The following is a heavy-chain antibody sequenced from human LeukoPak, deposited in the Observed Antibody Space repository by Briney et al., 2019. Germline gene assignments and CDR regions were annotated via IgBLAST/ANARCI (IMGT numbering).Heavy chain of an antibody. CDR1: GGSFSGYY. V-gene: IGHV4-34*01. CDR3: ARGVPIRNTLDY. D-gene: IGHD2-2*02. Sequence: SETLSLTCAVYGGSFSGYYLSWIRQPPGKGLEWIGEINHSGSTNYNPSLKSRVTISVDTSKNQFSLKLSSVTAADTAVYYCARGVPIRNTLDYWGQGTLVTVSS. CDR2: INHSGST. J-gene: IGHJ4*02.